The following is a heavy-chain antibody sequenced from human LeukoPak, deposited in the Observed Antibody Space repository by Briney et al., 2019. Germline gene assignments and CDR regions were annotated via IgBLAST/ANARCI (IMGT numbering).Heavy chain of an antibody. J-gene: IGHJ4*02. V-gene: IGHV4-59*01. Sequence: SETLSLTCTVSGGSFGTYFWNWIRQPPGKGLEWIGYISNSGSTNYNPSLESRVTVSQDRSKNQFSLKLSSVTAADTAVYYCARSPTYYDILTGYYPPVSFDYWGQGTLVTVSS. CDR1: GGSFGTYF. CDR3: ARSPTYYDILTGYYPPVSFDY. D-gene: IGHD3-9*01. CDR2: ISNSGST.